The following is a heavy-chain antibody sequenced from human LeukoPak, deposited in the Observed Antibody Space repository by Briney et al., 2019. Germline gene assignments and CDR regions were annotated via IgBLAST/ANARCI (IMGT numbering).Heavy chain of an antibody. CDR2: TKPDGSET. Sequence: GGSLRLSCAVSGLTFSSSWMDWVRQAPGKGLEWLANTKPDGSETHYVDSVKGRFTVSRDNAKNSLYLQVDSLRADDTAVYYCARYSSSSSVVALGQGALVTVSS. CDR1: GLTFSSSW. CDR3: ARYSSSSSVVA. V-gene: IGHV3-7*01. D-gene: IGHD6-13*01. J-gene: IGHJ5*02.